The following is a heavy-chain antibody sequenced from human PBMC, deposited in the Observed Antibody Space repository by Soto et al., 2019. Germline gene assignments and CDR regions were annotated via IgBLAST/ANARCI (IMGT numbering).Heavy chain of an antibody. J-gene: IGHJ6*02. CDR1: GYSFTSYW. Sequence: PGESLKISCKGSGYSFTSYWIGWVRQMPGKGLEWMGIIYPGDSDTRYSPSFQGQVTIADDKSISTAYLQWSSLKASDTAMYYCARGAIVVVPAAIMAPNYYYGMDVWGQGTTVTVSS. D-gene: IGHD2-2*02. CDR3: ARGAIVVVPAAIMAPNYYYGMDV. V-gene: IGHV5-51*01. CDR2: IYPGDSDT.